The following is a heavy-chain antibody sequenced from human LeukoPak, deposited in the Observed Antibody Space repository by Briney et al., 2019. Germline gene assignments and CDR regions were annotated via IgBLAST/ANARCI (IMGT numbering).Heavy chain of an antibody. J-gene: IGHJ5*02. CDR2: ISHRGHST. V-gene: IGHV1-46*04. Sequence: GASVTVSCKASGYSFLNHDIHWVRQVPGQGLEWLGFISHRGHSTTHAQRLQGRASVTRDTSTSTVYMELNSLRSDDTAVYFCARGFSSGWHLGTGFDPWGQGTLVTVSS. CDR1: GYSFLNHD. D-gene: IGHD3-22*01. CDR3: ARGFSSGWHLGTGFDP.